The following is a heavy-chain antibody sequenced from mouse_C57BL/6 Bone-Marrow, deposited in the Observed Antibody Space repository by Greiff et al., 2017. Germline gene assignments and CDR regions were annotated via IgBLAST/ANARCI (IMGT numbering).Heavy chain of an antibody. D-gene: IGHD6-1*01. Sequence: EVQLQQSGAELVRPGSSVKMSCKTSGYTFTSYGINWVKQRPGQGLEWIGYIYIGNGYTAYNEKFKGKATLTSDTSSSTAYMQLSSLTSGDSAIYFCAKGKRGFAYWGQGALVTVSA. V-gene: IGHV1-58*01. J-gene: IGHJ3*01. CDR2: IYIGNGYT. CDR1: GYTFTSYG. CDR3: AKGKRGFAY.